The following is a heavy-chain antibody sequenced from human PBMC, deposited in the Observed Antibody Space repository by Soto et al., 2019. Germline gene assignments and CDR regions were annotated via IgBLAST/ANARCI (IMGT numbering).Heavy chain of an antibody. Sequence: GGSLRLSCAASGFNFRNFPMTWVRQVPGQGLEYVSSITSSGEQTFYADSVKGRLSISRDNSKGILHLQMNSLRAEDTAIYHCAKGVIDRGANAWGQGTVVTVSS. J-gene: IGHJ5*02. V-gene: IGHV3-23*01. CDR3: AKGVIDRGANA. CDR1: GFNFRNFP. D-gene: IGHD2-8*01. CDR2: ITSSGEQT.